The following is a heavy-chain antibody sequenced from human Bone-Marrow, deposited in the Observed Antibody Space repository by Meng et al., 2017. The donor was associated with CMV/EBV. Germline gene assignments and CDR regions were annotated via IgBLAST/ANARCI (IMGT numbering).Heavy chain of an antibody. CDR1: GFTFDDYA. Sequence: GGSLRLSCAAAGFTFDDYAMYWVRQAPGKGLEWVSGISWNSGVTGYADSVKGRFTISRDNAKNSLYLQMNSLRVEDTALYYCAKSGGHDYAYHGMDVWGQGTMVTVSS. CDR3: AKSGGHDYAYHGMDV. D-gene: IGHD4-17*01. J-gene: IGHJ6*02. V-gene: IGHV3-9*01. CDR2: ISWNSGVT.